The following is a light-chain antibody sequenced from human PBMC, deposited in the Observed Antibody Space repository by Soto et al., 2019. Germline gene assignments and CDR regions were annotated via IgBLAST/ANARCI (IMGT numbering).Light chain of an antibody. CDR1: QSFSSN. CDR3: PKDNNWAALT. Sequence: EIVMTQSPATLSVTPGERATLSCRASQSFSSNLAWYQQKPGQAPRLLIYGASTRATGIPARFSGSGSGTEFTLTISSLQSEYFAVYYSPKDNNWAALTVGRRSKVDI. CDR2: GAS. V-gene: IGKV3-15*01. J-gene: IGKJ4*01.